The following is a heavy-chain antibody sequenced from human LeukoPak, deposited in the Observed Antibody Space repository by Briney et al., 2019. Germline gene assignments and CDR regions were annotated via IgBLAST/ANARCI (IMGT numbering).Heavy chain of an antibody. J-gene: IGHJ5*02. V-gene: IGHV3-21*01. CDR3: ARAENSGSGGLGP. D-gene: IGHD2-15*01. CDR1: GFTFNIYS. CDR2: ITSSSHYI. Sequence: PGGSLRLSCAASGFTFNIYSMNWVRQAPGKGLEWVSRITSSSHYIYYADSVKGRFTISRDNAKNSLYLDMSSLRADDTAVYYCARAENSGSGGLGPWGQGTLVTVSS.